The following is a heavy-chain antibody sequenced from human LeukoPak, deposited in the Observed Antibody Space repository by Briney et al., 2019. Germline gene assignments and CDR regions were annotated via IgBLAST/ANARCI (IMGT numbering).Heavy chain of an antibody. Sequence: PSETLSLTCTVSGVSISSSNSYWGWIRQPPGKGLEWIGSIYHSGSTYYNPSLKSRVTISVDTSKNQFSLKLSSVTAADAAVYYCARDIRAGITGTNYWGQGTLVTVSS. D-gene: IGHD1-20*01. CDR1: GVSISSSNSY. CDR2: IYHSGST. CDR3: ARDIRAGITGTNY. V-gene: IGHV4-39*07. J-gene: IGHJ4*02.